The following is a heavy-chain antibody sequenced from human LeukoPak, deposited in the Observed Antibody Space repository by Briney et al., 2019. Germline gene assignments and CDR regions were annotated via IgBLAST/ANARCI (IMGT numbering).Heavy chain of an antibody. CDR3: AKALSNWNYRGGNY. V-gene: IGHV3-48*01. CDR1: GFTFSTYS. Sequence: SGGSLRLSCAASGFTFSTYSMNWVRQAPGKGLERVSYISSSSSTIYYADSVKGRFTISRDNAKNSLYLQMNSLRAEDTAVYYCAKALSNWNYRGGNYWGQGTLVTVSS. D-gene: IGHD1-7*01. J-gene: IGHJ4*02. CDR2: ISSSSSTI.